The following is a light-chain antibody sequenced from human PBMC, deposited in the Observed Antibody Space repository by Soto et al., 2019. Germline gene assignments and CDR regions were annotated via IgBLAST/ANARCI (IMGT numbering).Light chain of an antibody. CDR2: GAS. Sequence: EIVMTQSPATLSVSPGERATLSCRASQSVSSNLAWYQQKPGQAPRLLIYGASTRATGIPARFSGSGSGTEFTPTISRLQSEDFAVYYGEHYYNWQRTFGQGNKVEIK. V-gene: IGKV3-15*01. CDR1: QSVSSN. CDR3: EHYYNWQRT. J-gene: IGKJ1*01.